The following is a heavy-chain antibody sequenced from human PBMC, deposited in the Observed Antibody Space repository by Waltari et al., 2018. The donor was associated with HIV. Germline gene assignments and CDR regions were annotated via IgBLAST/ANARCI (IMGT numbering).Heavy chain of an antibody. V-gene: IGHV3-30*18. Sequence: QVKLVESGGGVVQPGRSLRLSCAASGFSFSSYGMHWVRQAPGKGLGWWEVISYDGSNKYYADAVKCRFTISRDNCKNTLYLQMNSLRAEDTAVYYCAKDYFVVVTAAGPFDPWGQGTLVTVSS. J-gene: IGHJ5*02. CDR3: AKDYFVVVTAAGPFDP. CDR1: GFSFSSYG. D-gene: IGHD2-21*02. CDR2: ISYDGSNK.